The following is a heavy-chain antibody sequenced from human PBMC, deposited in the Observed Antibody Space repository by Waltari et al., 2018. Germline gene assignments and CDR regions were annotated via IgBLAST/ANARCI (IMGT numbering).Heavy chain of an antibody. V-gene: IGHV3-21*02. D-gene: IGHD2-2*01. CDR2: ISGNTNFI. CDR3: ARDNSHCGTTRCYWNYNYFDL. CDR1: GFRFTTYR. J-gene: IGHJ6*03. Sequence: VELVESGGGLVRPGGSLRLSCAVSGFRFTTYRMNLVRLAPGGGLEWVSSISGNTNFISYADSVKGRFTISRDNAKNSLYLQMNSLRVEDTALYFCARDNSHCGTTRCYWNYNYFDLWGKGTTVTVSS.